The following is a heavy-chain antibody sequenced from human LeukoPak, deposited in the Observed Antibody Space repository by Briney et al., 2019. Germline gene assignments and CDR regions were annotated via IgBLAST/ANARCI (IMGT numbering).Heavy chain of an antibody. CDR1: GFTFISYA. Sequence: PGRSLRLSCAASGFTFISYAMHWVRQAPGKGPVWVSRINDDGSSTSYADSVKGRFTISRDNSKNTLYLQMNSLRAEDTAVYYCARDFLDSSGWYEDYWGQGTLVTVSS. CDR2: INDDGSST. CDR3: ARDFLDSSGWYEDY. V-gene: IGHV3-74*01. D-gene: IGHD6-19*01. J-gene: IGHJ4*02.